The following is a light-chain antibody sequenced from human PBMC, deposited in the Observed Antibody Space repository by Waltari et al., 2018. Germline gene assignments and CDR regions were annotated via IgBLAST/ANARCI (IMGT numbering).Light chain of an antibody. CDR2: GVT. J-gene: IGLJ2*01. CDR1: SSDVGGYHS. CDR3: SSYTTSDTLI. Sequence: QSALTQPASVSGSPGQSLPISCTGTSSDVGGYHSVPWYHHHPGGAPRLMIYGVTNRPSGVSIRFSGSKSGNTASLTISGLQPEDEAYYYCSSYTTSDTLIFAGGTKLTVL. V-gene: IGLV2-14*03.